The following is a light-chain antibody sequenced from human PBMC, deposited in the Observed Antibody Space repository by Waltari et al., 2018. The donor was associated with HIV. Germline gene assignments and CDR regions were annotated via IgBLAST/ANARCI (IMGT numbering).Light chain of an antibody. CDR1: RSHLGKNY. Sequence: QSVLTQPPSVSASPGQKVTISCPGSRSHLGKNYESWYQQLPGTAPKLLIYDNNKRPSGIPDRFSGSKSGTSATLGITGLQTGDEADYYCGTWDSSLSTGGVFGTGTKVTVL. V-gene: IGLV1-51*01. CDR2: DNN. J-gene: IGLJ1*01. CDR3: GTWDSSLSTGGV.